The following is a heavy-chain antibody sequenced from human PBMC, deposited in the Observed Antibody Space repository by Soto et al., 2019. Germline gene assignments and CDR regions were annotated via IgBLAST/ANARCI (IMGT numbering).Heavy chain of an antibody. CDR3: AREAIVVVTAIYWFDP. CDR2: IWYDGSNK. D-gene: IGHD2-21*02. J-gene: IGHJ5*02. CDR1: GFTFSSYG. Sequence: GGSLRLSCAASGFTFSSYGMHWVLQAPCKGLEWVAVIWYDGSNKYYADSVKGRFTISRDNSKNTLYLQMNSLRAEDTAVYYCAREAIVVVTAIYWFDPWGPGTLVTVSS. V-gene: IGHV3-33*01.